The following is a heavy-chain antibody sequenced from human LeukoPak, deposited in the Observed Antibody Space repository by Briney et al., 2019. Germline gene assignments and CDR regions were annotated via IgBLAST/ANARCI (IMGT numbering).Heavy chain of an antibody. CDR2: IYSGGST. D-gene: IGHD5-18*01. J-gene: IGHJ4*02. V-gene: IGHV3-53*01. CDR1: GFTFSSYS. CDR3: ARDLSGYGLRALD. Sequence: GGSLRLSCAASGFTFSSYSMSWVRQAPGKGLEWVSVIYSGGSTYYADSVKGRFTISRDNSKNTLYLQMNSLRAEDTAVYYCARDLSGYGLRALDWGQGTLVTVSS.